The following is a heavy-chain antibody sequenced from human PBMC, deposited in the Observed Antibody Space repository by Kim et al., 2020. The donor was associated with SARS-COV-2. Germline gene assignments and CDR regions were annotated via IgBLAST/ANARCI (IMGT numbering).Heavy chain of an antibody. D-gene: IGHD3-16*01. V-gene: IGHV3-23*03. CDR2: T. Sequence: TNYTATGTGRFHITRDNSKNTLYLRMNSLRAEDKAVYYCAKARGHGWFDPWGQGTLVTVSS. J-gene: IGHJ5*02. CDR3: AKARGHGWFDP.